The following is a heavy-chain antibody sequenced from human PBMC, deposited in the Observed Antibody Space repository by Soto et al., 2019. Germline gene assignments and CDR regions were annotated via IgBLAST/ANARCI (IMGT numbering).Heavy chain of an antibody. Sequence: GESLKISCHASGYKFTINWLSWVRQVPGKGLEWVGRIDPSDSYTKYSPSFQGRVTITTDKSISTVYLQWDSLQASDTAMYYCARQAPRGYTYAKYYFEYWGQGTLVTVSS. CDR3: ARQAPRGYTYAKYYFEY. V-gene: IGHV5-10-1*01. CDR1: GYKFTINW. J-gene: IGHJ4*02. D-gene: IGHD5-18*01. CDR2: IDPSDSYT.